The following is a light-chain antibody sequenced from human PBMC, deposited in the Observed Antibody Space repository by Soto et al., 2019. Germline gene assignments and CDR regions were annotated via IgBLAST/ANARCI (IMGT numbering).Light chain of an antibody. CDR3: QQRTNWPRFT. J-gene: IGKJ3*01. V-gene: IGKV3-11*01. CDR2: DVS. CDR1: QSVNTY. Sequence: EIVLTQSPATLSLSPGERATLSCRASQSVNTYLAWYQQKPGQAPRLLIYDVSKRATGIPARFSGSGSGTDFTLIISSLEPEDFAVYYCQQRTNWPRFTFGPGTKVDV.